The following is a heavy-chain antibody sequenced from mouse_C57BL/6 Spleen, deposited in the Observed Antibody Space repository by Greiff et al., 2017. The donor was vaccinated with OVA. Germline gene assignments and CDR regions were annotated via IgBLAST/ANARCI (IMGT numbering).Heavy chain of an antibody. CDR1: GYTFTDYY. V-gene: IGHV1-75*01. CDR2: IFPGSGST. CDR3: ARSDDY. J-gene: IGHJ2*01. Sequence: VQLQQSGPELVKPGASVKISCKASGYTFTDYYINWVKQRPGQGLEWIGWIFPGSGSTYYNEKFKGMVTLTVDKSSGTAYMLLSSLTSEDSAVYFCARSDDYWGQGTTLTVSS.